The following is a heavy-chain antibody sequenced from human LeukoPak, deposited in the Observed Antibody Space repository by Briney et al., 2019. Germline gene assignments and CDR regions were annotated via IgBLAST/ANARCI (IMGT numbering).Heavy chain of an antibody. J-gene: IGHJ4*02. CDR3: ARVPARRVVTTPTYFDY. D-gene: IGHD2-21*02. CDR2: IYYSGST. Sequence: SETLSLTCTVSGGSISSYYWTWIRQPPGKGLEWIGYIYYSGSTNYNPSLKSRVTISVDTSKNQFSLRLTSVTAADTAVYYCARVPARRVVTTPTYFDYWGQGSLVTVSS. V-gene: IGHV4-59*01. CDR1: GGSISSYY.